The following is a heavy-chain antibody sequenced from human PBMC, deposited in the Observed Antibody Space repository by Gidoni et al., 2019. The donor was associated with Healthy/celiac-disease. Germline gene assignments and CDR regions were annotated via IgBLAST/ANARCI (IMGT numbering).Heavy chain of an antibody. V-gene: IGHV3-48*03. CDR3: ARSSSWYNY. CDR2: ISSSGSTI. D-gene: IGHD6-13*01. CDR1: GFTFSSYE. Sequence: EVQLVESGGGLVQPGGYLRLSCAAAGFTFSSYEMNWVRQAPGKGLEWVSYISSSGSTIYYADSVKSRFTISRDNAKNSLYLQMNSLRAEDTAVYYCARSSSWYNYWGQGTLVTVSS. J-gene: IGHJ4*02.